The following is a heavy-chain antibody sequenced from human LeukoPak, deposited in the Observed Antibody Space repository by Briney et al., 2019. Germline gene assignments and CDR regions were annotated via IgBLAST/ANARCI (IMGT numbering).Heavy chain of an antibody. V-gene: IGHV3-23*01. J-gene: IGHJ4*02. D-gene: IGHD3-10*01. CDR2: ISGSGGST. CDR3: ARGRKWFGELLSHHYYFDY. CDR1: GFTFSSYA. Sequence: GGSLRLSCAASGFTFSSYAMSWVRQAPGKGLEWVSAISGSGGSTYYADSVKGRFTISRDNAKNSLYLQMNSLRAEDTAVYYCARGRKWFGELLSHHYYFDYWGQGTLVTVSS.